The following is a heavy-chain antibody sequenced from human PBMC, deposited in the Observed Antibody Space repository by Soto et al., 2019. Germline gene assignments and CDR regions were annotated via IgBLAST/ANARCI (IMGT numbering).Heavy chain of an antibody. V-gene: IGHV2-5*02. D-gene: IGHD3-10*01. CDR3: AHRRFGSVLDY. J-gene: IGHJ4*02. CDR1: GFSLSTTGAG. Sequence: QITLKESGPTLMKPTQTLTLTCTFSGFSLSTTGAGVGWIRQPPGKALEWLALIYWDDDKRYSPSLKSRLTITKDTSKNHVVLTMTHMDPVDTATYSCAHRRFGSVLDYWGQGSLVTVAS. CDR2: IYWDDDK.